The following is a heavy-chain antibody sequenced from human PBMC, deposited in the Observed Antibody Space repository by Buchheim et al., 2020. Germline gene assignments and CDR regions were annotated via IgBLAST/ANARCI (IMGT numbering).Heavy chain of an antibody. J-gene: IGHJ6*02. Sequence: QVQLVESGGGVVQPGRSLRLSCAASGFTFSTHAMHWVRQASGKGLEWLAFIWYDGSNAEYGDSVKGRFTISRDNSQNTVFLEMNSLRTEDTAVYYCARDPPSPGFALDVWGQGTT. CDR2: IWYDGSNA. CDR3: ARDPPSPGFALDV. CDR1: GFTFSTHA. V-gene: IGHV3-33*01. D-gene: IGHD5-12*01.